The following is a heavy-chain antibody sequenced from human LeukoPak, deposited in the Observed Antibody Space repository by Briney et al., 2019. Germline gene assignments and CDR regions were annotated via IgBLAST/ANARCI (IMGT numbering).Heavy chain of an antibody. Sequence: GGSLRLSCVVSGLTFDNAWMSWVRQPPGKGLEWVGRIKSKNVGETTEYAAPVQGRFTISRDDSKNTVYLQMSSLKTEDTAVYYCTTGPGNSGYWGQGTLVTVSS. V-gene: IGHV3-15*01. CDR2: IKSKNVGETT. CDR1: GLTFDNAW. D-gene: IGHD4-23*01. J-gene: IGHJ4*02. CDR3: TTGPGNSGY.